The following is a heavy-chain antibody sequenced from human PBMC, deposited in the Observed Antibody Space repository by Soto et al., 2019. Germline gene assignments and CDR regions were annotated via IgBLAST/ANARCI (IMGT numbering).Heavy chain of an antibody. D-gene: IGHD6-6*01. CDR3: ARDMSREQLERNRVCMEV. V-gene: IGHV3-48*02. J-gene: IGHJ6*02. Sequence: GGSLRLSCAASGFTFSSYSMNWVRQAPGKGLEWVSYISSSSSTRYYADSGKGRFTISRDNAKNSLYRQMISLRDEDTAVYYCARDMSREQLERNRVCMEVWGQGTTVTVSS. CDR2: ISSSSSTR. CDR1: GFTFSSYS.